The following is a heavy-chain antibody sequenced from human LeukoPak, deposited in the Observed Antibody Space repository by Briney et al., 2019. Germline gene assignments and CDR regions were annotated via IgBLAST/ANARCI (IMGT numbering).Heavy chain of an antibody. Sequence: GGSLRLSCAASGFTFSSYSMNWVRQAPGKGLEWVSSISSSSSYIYYADSVKGRFTISRDNAKNSLYLQMNSLRAEDTAVYYCARAWMQWLVGAFDIWGQGTMVTVSS. J-gene: IGHJ3*02. D-gene: IGHD6-19*01. CDR2: ISSSSSYI. CDR1: GFTFSSYS. V-gene: IGHV3-21*01. CDR3: ARAWMQWLVGAFDI.